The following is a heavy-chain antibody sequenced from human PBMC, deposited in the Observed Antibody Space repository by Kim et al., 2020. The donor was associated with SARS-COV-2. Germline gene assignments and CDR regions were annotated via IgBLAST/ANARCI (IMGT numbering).Heavy chain of an antibody. CDR3: ARVGHAGGRNLDY. V-gene: IGHV4-59*01. J-gene: IGHJ4*02. Sequence: SETLSLTCTVSGGSISSYYWSWIRQPPGKGLEWIGYIYYSGSTNYNPSLKSRVTISVDTSKNQFSLKLSSVTAADTAVYYCARVGHAGGRNLDYLGQGTL. D-gene: IGHD3-16*01. CDR2: IYYSGST. CDR1: GGSISSYY.